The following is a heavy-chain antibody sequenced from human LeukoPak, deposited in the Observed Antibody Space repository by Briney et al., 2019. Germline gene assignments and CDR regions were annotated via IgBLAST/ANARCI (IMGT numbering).Heavy chain of an antibody. CDR1: RDSISTYY. D-gene: IGHD1-1*01. CDR3: ARRRTTGTTGYFDY. V-gene: IGHV4-4*09. Sequence: PSETLSLTCTISRDSISTYYWSWIRQPPGKGLEWIGDISTGGSTNYNPSLKSRVTISVDTSKNQFSLNLSSVTAADTAVYYCARRRTTGTTGYFDYWGQGSLVTVSS. J-gene: IGHJ4*02. CDR2: ISTGGST.